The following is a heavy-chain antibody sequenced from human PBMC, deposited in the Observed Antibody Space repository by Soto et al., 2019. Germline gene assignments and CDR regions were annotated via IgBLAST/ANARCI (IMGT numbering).Heavy chain of an antibody. J-gene: IGHJ6*03. D-gene: IGHD6-13*01. CDR1: GFTFSSYG. CDR2: IWYDGSNK. CDR3: ARDARGSSYYYYSFDV. V-gene: IGHV3-33*01. Sequence: GGSLKISCAASGFTFSSYGMHWGRQAPGKGVEWGAVIWYDGSNKYYADSVKGRLTISRDNSKNTLYLQMNSLRAEDTAVYYCARDARGSSYYYYSFDVWGQGTTVTVSS.